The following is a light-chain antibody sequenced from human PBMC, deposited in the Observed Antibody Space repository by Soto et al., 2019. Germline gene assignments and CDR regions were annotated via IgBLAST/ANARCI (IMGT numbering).Light chain of an antibody. J-gene: IGLJ7*01. CDR2: KDN. CDR1: SSNIGKNF. Sequence: QSVLTQPPSVSGTPGQRVTISCSGSSSNIGKNFVFWFQQVPGMAPKLLIYKDNQRPSGVPDRFSVSKSGTSASLAISGLRPEDEADYYCAAWDDGLSGPYAVFGGGTQLTVL. CDR3: AAWDDGLSGPYAV. V-gene: IGLV1-47*01.